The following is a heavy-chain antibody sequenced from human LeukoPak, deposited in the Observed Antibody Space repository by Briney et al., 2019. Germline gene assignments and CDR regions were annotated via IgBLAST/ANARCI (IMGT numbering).Heavy chain of an antibody. CDR3: ARLVVVTAISDY. CDR1: GFTFSSYS. D-gene: IGHD2-21*02. V-gene: IGHV3-21*01. CDR2: ISSSSSYI. J-gene: IGHJ4*02. Sequence: SGGSLRLSCAASGFTFSSYSMNWVRQAPGKGLEWVSSISSSSSYIYYADSVKGRFTISRDNAKNSLYLQMNSLRAEDTAVYYCARLVVVTAISDYWGQGTLVTVSS.